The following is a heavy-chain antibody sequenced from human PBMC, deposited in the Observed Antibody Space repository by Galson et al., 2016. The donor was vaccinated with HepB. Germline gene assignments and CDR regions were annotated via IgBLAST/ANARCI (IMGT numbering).Heavy chain of an antibody. D-gene: IGHD1-1*01. CDR2: ISGSGGRS. CDR3: ANVVACRNSWNLGKNKCVGDFDT. J-gene: IGHJ4*02. V-gene: IGHV3-23*01. Sequence: SLRLSCAASAYTFIINDMTWVRQAPGKGLEWVSVISGSGGRSYYAESVRGRFTMSRDNSKKTVFLQMSSLRAEDTAIYYCANVVACRNSWNLGKNKCVGDFDTWGQGTLV. CDR1: AYTFIIND.